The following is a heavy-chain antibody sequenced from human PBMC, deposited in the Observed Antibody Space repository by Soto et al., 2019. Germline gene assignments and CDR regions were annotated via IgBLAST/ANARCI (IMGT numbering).Heavy chain of an antibody. Sequence: GGSLRLSCAASGFTFSSYWMHWVRQAPGKGLVWVSRINSDGSSTSYADSVKGRFTISRDNAKNTLYLQMNSLRAEDTVVYYWARAERGSSSGYVRFSYSVMDFWGKGPRSPSPQ. J-gene: IGHJ6*04. CDR3: ARAERGSSSGYVRFSYSVMDF. V-gene: IGHV3-74*01. CDR2: INSDGSST. CDR1: GFTFSSYW. D-gene: IGHD6-13*01.